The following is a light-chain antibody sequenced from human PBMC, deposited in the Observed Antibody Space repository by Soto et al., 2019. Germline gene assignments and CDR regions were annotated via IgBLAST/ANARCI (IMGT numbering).Light chain of an antibody. J-gene: IGKJ2*03. CDR1: QTIFSW. V-gene: IGKV1-5*03. CDR2: KAS. CDR3: QQYNSYPYS. Sequence: IQMTQSPSTLSASVGDRVSITCRASQTIFSWLAWYQQKPGKAPKLVIYKASSLESVVPSRYSGSGSGTELTLTISGMEPDDFATYYCQQYNSYPYSFGQGNKLEIK.